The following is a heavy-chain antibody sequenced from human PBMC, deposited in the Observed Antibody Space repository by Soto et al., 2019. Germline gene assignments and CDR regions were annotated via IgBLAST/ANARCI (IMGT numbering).Heavy chain of an antibody. CDR2: ISGSGGST. CDR1: GFTFSSYA. CDR3: AKDNWANPAS. D-gene: IGHD1-1*01. J-gene: IGHJ5*02. Sequence: PGGSLRLSCAASGFTFSSYAMSWVRQAPGKGLEWVSTISGSGGSTYYADSVKGRFTISRDNAKNSLFLQMNNLTVEDTAVYYSAKDNWANPASWGQGTLVTVSS. V-gene: IGHV3-23*01.